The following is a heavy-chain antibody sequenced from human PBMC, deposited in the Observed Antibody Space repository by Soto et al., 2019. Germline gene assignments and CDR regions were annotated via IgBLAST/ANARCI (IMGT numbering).Heavy chain of an antibody. CDR1: GYTFTSYD. J-gene: IGHJ6*02. D-gene: IGHD2-2*01. CDR3: ARWDQPPTEYYYGMDV. CDR2: MNPNSGNT. V-gene: IGHV1-8*01. Sequence: ASVKVSCKASGYTFTSYDINWVRQATGQGLEWMGWMNPNSGNTGYAQKFQGRVTMTRNTSISTAYMELSSLRSEDTAVYYCARWDQPPTEYYYGMDVWGQGTTVTVSS.